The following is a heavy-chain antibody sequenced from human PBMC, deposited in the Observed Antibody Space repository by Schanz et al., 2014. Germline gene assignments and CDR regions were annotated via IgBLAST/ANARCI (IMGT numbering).Heavy chain of an antibody. Sequence: QVQLIQSGAEVKKPGASVKVSCTASGYTFTSYDINWVRQAPGQGLEWMVWISAYNGNTNYAQKLQGRVTMTTDTTTSTAYMELMSLRADDTAVYYCARGFDFWDRWGQGTLVIVSS. CDR3: ARGFDFWDR. J-gene: IGHJ4*02. D-gene: IGHD3-3*01. CDR2: ISAYNGNT. CDR1: GYTFTSYD. V-gene: IGHV1-18*01.